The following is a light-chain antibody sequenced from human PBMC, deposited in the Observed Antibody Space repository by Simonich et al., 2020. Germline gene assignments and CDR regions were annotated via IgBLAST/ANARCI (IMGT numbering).Light chain of an antibody. CDR3: SSYTSSSTWV. V-gene: IGLV2-14*01. J-gene: IGLJ3*02. CDR1: SSDVVGYNY. CDR2: DVS. Sequence: QSALTQPASVSGSPGQSITISCTGTSSDVVGYNYVSWYQQHPGKAPKLMIYDVSKRPSGVSKRFSGSKSGNTASLTISGLQAEDEADYYCSSYTSSSTWVFGGGTKLTVL.